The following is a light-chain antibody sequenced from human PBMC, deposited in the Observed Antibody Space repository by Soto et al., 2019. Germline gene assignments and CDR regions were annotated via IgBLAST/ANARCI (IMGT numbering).Light chain of an antibody. CDR2: GVS. J-gene: IGKJ2*01. Sequence: EIVLTQSPATLSVSPGERVTLSCRASESLCYFLAWYQQKPGQSPRLLIYGVSTRVAGVPSRFSGGGSATDFTLTISSLQSEDFAVSYCQSYNDWPFAFGQGTKLEI. CDR3: QSYNDWPFA. V-gene: IGKV3-15*01. CDR1: ESLCYF.